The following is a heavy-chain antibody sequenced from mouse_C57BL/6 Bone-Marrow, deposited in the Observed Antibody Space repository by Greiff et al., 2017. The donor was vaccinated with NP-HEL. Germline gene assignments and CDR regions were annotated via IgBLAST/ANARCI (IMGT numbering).Heavy chain of an antibody. J-gene: IGHJ3*01. Sequence: QVQLQQSGAELARPGASVKLSCKASGYTFTSYGISWVKQRTGQGLEWIGEIYPRSGNTYYNEKFKGKATQTADKSSSTAYMELRSLTSEDSAVYFCAREGGFAYWGQGSLVTVSA. V-gene: IGHV1-81*01. CDR2: IYPRSGNT. CDR3: AREGGFAY. CDR1: GYTFTSYG.